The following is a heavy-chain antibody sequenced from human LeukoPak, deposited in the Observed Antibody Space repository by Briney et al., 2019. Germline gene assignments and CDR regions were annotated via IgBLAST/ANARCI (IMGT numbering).Heavy chain of an antibody. D-gene: IGHD4-17*01. CDR3: ARPNGDYGAFDI. V-gene: IGHV4-34*01. J-gene: IGHJ3*02. Sequence: SETLSLTCTVSGGSISSYYWSWIRQPPGKGLEWIGEINHSGSTNYNPSLKSRVTISVDTSKNQFSLKLSSVTAADTAVYYCARPNGDYGAFDIWGQGTMVTVSS. CDR2: INHSGST. CDR1: GGSISSYY.